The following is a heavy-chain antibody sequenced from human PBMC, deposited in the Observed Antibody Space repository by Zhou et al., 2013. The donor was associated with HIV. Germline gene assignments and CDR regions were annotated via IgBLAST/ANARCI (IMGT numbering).Heavy chain of an antibody. CDR2: IVPIFNKP. CDR3: ARGFIVAARDWYFDL. D-gene: IGHD6-13*01. CDR1: GGTFSNYA. V-gene: IGHV1-69*12. J-gene: IGHJ2*01. Sequence: QVQLVQSGAEVKKPGSSVKVSCKASGGTFSNYAFSWVRLAPGQGLEWLGDIVPIFNKPSYAQKFQGRVTITADEPTTTAYMELSSLRSEDTAVYYCARGFIVAARDWYFDLWGRGTLVTVSS.